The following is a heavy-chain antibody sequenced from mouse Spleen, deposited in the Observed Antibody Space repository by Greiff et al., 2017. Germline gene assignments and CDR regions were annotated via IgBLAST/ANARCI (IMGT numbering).Heavy chain of an antibody. CDR1: GFTFSDYG. D-gene: IGHD1-1*01. J-gene: IGHJ2*01. Sequence: EVKLVESGGGLVKPGGSLKLSCAASGFTFSDYGMHWVRQALEKGLEWVAYISSGSSTIYYADTVKGRFTISRDNAKNTLFLQMTSLRSEDTAMYYCARNYGSSYDYWGQGTTLTVSS. CDR2: ISSGSSTI. CDR3: ARNYGSSYDY. V-gene: IGHV5-17*01.